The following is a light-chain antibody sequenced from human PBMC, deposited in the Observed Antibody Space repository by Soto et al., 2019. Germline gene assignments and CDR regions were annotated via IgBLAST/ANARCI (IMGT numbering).Light chain of an antibody. Sequence: QPVLTQSASASASLGASVKLTCSLSSGHTSYAIAWHQQQPEKGPRYLMKVNSDGSHTKGDGIPDRFSGSSSGAERYLTIPSLQSEDEADYYCQTWGTGIQVFGGGTKVTVL. V-gene: IGLV4-69*01. CDR1: SGHTSYA. J-gene: IGLJ2*01. CDR3: QTWGTGIQV. CDR2: VNSDGSH.